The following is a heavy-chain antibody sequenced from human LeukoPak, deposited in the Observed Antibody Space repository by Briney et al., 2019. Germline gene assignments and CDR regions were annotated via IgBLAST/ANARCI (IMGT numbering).Heavy chain of an antibody. Sequence: AASVKVSCKASGDTFTSYYMHWVRQAPGQGLEWMGIINPSDDSTSSAQTFQGRVTMTRDMSTSTVYMALSSLRTEDTAVYYCARGRHSYESSDYYYEGDAFDIWGQGTMVTVSS. V-gene: IGHV1-46*01. D-gene: IGHD3-22*01. CDR2: INPSDDST. CDR1: GDTFTSYY. J-gene: IGHJ3*02. CDR3: ARGRHSYESSDYYYEGDAFDI.